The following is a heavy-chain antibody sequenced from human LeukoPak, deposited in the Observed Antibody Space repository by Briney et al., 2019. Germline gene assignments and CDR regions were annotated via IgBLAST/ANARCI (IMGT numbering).Heavy chain of an antibody. CDR1: GYSFTDDY. J-gene: IGHJ5*02. CDR2: INPKNGAT. Sequence: ASVKVSCEASGYSFTDDYLCWGCQAPGQRLEWMGGINPKNGATGYAQKFQGRVTMSRDTSSSTAYMEVERLRSDGRALYYCARAADSLCGAGCFFNYFETWGQGSLVTVSS. V-gene: IGHV1-2*02. D-gene: IGHD2-21*02. CDR3: ARAADSLCGAGCFFNYFET.